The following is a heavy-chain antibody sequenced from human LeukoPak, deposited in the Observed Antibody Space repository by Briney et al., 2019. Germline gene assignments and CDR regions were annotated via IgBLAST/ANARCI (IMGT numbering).Heavy chain of an antibody. D-gene: IGHD3-3*01. Sequence: GGSLRLSCAASGFTFTTYWMTWVRQAPGKRLEWVANIKQDGSEKNYVDSVKGRFTISRDNAKNSVYLQMNSLRAEDTAVYYCARDPSYYDFARLDYYCYYMDVWGKGTTVTVSS. V-gene: IGHV3-7*01. CDR2: IKQDGSEK. CDR1: GFTFTTYW. J-gene: IGHJ6*03. CDR3: ARDPSYYDFARLDYYCYYMDV.